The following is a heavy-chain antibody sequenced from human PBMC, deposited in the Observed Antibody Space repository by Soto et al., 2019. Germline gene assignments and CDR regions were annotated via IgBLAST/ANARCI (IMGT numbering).Heavy chain of an antibody. D-gene: IGHD3-10*01. CDR1: GFTFSSYA. Sequence: LRLSCAASGFTFSSYAMHWVRQAPGKGLEWVAVISYDGSNKYYADSVKGRFTISRDNSKNTLYLQMNSLRAEDTAVYYCASFSMVRGIEYWGQGTLVTVSS. CDR3: ASFSMVRGIEY. V-gene: IGHV3-30-3*01. CDR2: ISYDGSNK. J-gene: IGHJ4*02.